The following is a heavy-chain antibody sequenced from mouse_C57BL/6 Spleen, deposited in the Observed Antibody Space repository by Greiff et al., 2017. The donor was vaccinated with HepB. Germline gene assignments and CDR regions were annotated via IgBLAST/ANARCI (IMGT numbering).Heavy chain of an antibody. V-gene: IGHV1-82*01. CDR2: IYPGDGDT. D-gene: IGHD1-1*01. J-gene: IGHJ4*01. CDR3: ARRVVAKAMDY. Sequence: QVQLKQSGPELVKPGASVKISCKASGYAFSSSWMNWVKQRPGKGLEWIGRIYPGDGDTNYNGKFKGKATLTADKSSSTAYMQLSSLTSEDSAVYFCARRVVAKAMDYWGQGTSVTVSS. CDR1: GYAFSSSW.